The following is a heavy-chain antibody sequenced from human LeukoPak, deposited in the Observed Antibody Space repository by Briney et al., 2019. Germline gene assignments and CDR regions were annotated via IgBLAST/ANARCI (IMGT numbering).Heavy chain of an antibody. D-gene: IGHD4/OR15-4a*01. CDR2: ISYDGSNK. V-gene: IGHV3-30*03. CDR1: GFTFSSYG. J-gene: IGHJ4*02. CDR3: AIDGAEGFDY. Sequence: PGGSLRLSCAASGFTFSSYGMHWVRQAPGKGLEWVAVISYDGSNKYYADSVKGRFTISRDNSKNTLYLQMNSLRAEDTAVYYCAIDGAEGFDYWGQGTLVIVSS.